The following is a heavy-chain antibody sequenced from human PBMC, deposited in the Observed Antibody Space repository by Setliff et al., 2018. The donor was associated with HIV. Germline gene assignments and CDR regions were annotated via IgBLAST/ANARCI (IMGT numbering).Heavy chain of an antibody. V-gene: IGHV4-39*01. J-gene: IGHJ6*02. Sequence: SGTLSLPCAVSGDSVSGPNYNWGWIRQRPGKGMEWIGNISFRGSTSYNPYVNSRVTISLDTSKSQFSLTLNFVTAADAAVYYCTVPAMAAAGPLEYYYYYGMDVWGQGTTVTVSS. D-gene: IGHD6-13*01. CDR3: TVPAMAAAGPLEYYYYYGMDV. CDR1: GDSVSGPNYN. CDR2: ISFRGST.